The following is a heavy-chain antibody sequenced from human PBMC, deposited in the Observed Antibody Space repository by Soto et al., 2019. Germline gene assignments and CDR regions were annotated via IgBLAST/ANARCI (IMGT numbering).Heavy chain of an antibody. D-gene: IGHD3-3*01. CDR2: ISSSSTAI. Sequence: GGSLRLSCAASGFTFSSYSMNWVRQAPGKGLEWVSYISSSSTAIYYADSVRGRFTISRDNAKNSLYLQMNSLRAEDTAVYYCARVLRFQDVWGKGTTVTVSS. CDR3: ARVLRFQDV. V-gene: IGHV3-48*01. J-gene: IGHJ6*04. CDR1: GFTFSSYS.